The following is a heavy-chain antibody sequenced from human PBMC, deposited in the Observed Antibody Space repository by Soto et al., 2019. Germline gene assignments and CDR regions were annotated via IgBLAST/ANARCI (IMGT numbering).Heavy chain of an antibody. D-gene: IGHD6-19*01. CDR2: ISGGGGST. Sequence: EVQLLESGGGLVQPGGSLRLSCAASGFTFSSYAMSWVRQAPGKGLEWVSAISGGGGSTYYADSVKGRFTISRDNSKNTLYLQMNSLRAEDTAVYYWAKGGGGIAVLNGYFDLWGRGTLVTVSS. J-gene: IGHJ2*01. V-gene: IGHV3-23*01. CDR1: GFTFSSYA. CDR3: AKGGGGIAVLNGYFDL.